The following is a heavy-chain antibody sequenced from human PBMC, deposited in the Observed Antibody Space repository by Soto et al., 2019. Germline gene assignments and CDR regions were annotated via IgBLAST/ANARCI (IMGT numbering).Heavy chain of an antibody. CDR3: ARDTLGGAYNFWH. CDR1: GFTVSSYY. V-gene: IGHV3-66*01. Sequence: EVQLVESGGGLVQPGGSLGLSCAASGFTVSSYYMTWVRQAPGQGLEWVSVISSGGSTYYADSVKGRFTISRDNSKNTLYLQMNRPRADDTAVYYCARDTLGGAYNFWHGGQGTLVTVSS. CDR2: ISSGGST. D-gene: IGHD3-3*01. J-gene: IGHJ4*02.